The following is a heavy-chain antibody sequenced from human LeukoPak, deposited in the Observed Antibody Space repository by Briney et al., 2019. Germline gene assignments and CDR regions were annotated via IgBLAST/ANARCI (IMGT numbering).Heavy chain of an antibody. J-gene: IGHJ5*02. CDR3: AKDSDSKKPYYDFWSGYGWFDP. V-gene: IGHV3-30*02. D-gene: IGHD3-3*01. Sequence: GGSLRLSCAASGFTFSSYGMHWVRQAPGKGLEWVAFIRYDGSNKYYADSVKDRFTISRDNSKNTLYLQMNSLRAEDTAVYYCAKDSDSKKPYYDFWSGYGWFDPWGQGTLVTVSS. CDR1: GFTFSSYG. CDR2: IRYDGSNK.